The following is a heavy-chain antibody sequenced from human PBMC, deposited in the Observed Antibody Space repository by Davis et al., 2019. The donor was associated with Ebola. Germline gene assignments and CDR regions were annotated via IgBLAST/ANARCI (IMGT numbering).Heavy chain of an antibody. CDR1: GFTFSSYA. V-gene: IGHV3-30*04. CDR3: ARDSWGHSGSYPNFDY. J-gene: IGHJ4*02. CDR2: ISYDGSNK. D-gene: IGHD1-26*01. Sequence: PGGSLRLSCAASGFTFSSYAMHWVRQAPGKGLEWVAVISYDGSNKYYADSVKGRFTISRDNSKNTLYLQMNSLRAEDTAVYYCARDSWGHSGSYPNFDYWGQGTLVTVSS.